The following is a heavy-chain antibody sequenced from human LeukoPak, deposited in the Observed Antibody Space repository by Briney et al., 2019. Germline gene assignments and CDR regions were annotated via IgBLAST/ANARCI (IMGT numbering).Heavy chain of an antibody. Sequence: SETLSLICTVSRGSIKSYYWAWIRQAAGKGLEWVGRTHVSGSTNYNPSLRSRVGISLDKSKNEFSLRLGSVTAADTAVYYCARDESSRDDSGAYHYWGQGILVTVSS. CDR3: ARDESSRDDSGAYHY. CDR2: THVSGST. D-gene: IGHD3-22*01. V-gene: IGHV4-4*07. J-gene: IGHJ4*02. CDR1: RGSIKSYY.